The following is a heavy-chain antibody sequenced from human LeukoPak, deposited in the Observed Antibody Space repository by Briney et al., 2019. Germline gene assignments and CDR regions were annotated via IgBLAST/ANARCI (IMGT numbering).Heavy chain of an antibody. V-gene: IGHV1-2*02. CDR1: GYTFTGYY. D-gene: IGHD3-22*01. CDR2: INPNSGGT. CDR3: AREGKDYYDSSGYYGNNWFDP. Sequence: GASVKVSCKASGYTFTGYYMHWVRQAPGQGLEWMGWINPNSGGTNYAQKLQGRVTMTTDTSTSTAYMELRSLRSDDTAVYYCAREGKDYYDSSGYYGNNWFDPWGQGTLVTVSS. J-gene: IGHJ5*02.